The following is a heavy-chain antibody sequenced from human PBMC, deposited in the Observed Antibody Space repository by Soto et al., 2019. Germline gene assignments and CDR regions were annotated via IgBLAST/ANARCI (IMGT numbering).Heavy chain of an antibody. Sequence: SETLSLICTVSGGSISSGGYYWSWIRQHPGKGLEWIGYIYHSGSTYYNPSLKSRVTISVDTSKNQFSLKLSSVTAADTAVYYCARDSGYYGSGSPYNWFDPWGQGTLVTVSS. V-gene: IGHV4-31*03. CDR1: GGSISSGGYY. CDR3: ARDSGYYGSGSPYNWFDP. D-gene: IGHD3-10*01. CDR2: IYHSGST. J-gene: IGHJ5*02.